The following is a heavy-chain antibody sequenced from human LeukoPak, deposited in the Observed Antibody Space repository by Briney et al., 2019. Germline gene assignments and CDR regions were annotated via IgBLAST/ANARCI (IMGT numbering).Heavy chain of an antibody. Sequence: PSETLSLTCTVSGGSISSYYWSWIRQPPGKGLEWIGYIYYSGSTNYNPSLKSRVTMSVDASKNQFSLKLSSATAADTAVYYCASYSSGWYYGLFDYWGQGTLVTVSS. J-gene: IGHJ4*02. D-gene: IGHD6-19*01. V-gene: IGHV4-59*12. CDR1: GGSISSYY. CDR2: IYYSGST. CDR3: ASYSSGWYYGLFDY.